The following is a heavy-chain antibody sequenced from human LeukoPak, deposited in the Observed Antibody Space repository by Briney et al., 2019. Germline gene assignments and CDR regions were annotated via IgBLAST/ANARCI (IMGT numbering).Heavy chain of an antibody. CDR1: GFTFSSNY. CDR2: IYGGGAT. D-gene: IGHD6-13*01. J-gene: IGHJ6*02. CDR3: ARAIASAFYYGLDL. Sequence: GGSLRLSCAASGFTFSSNYMNWVRQAPGKGLEWVSVIYGGGATYYADAVKGRFTISRDSTQNTLYLQMNSLRTEDTAVYYCARAIASAFYYGLDLWGQGTTVTVSS. V-gene: IGHV3-53*01.